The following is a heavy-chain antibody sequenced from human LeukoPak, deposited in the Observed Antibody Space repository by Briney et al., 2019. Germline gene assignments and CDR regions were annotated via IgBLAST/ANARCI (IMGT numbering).Heavy chain of an antibody. J-gene: IGHJ5*02. Sequence: GRSLRLSCAASGFTFSSYGMHWVRQAPGKGLEWEAVISYDGSNKYYADSVKGRFTISRDNSKNTLYLQMNSLRAEDTAVYYCAKDREVVTHGGFDPWGQGTLVTVSS. CDR2: ISYDGSNK. D-gene: IGHD2-21*02. CDR3: AKDREVVTHGGFDP. CDR1: GFTFSSYG. V-gene: IGHV3-30*18.